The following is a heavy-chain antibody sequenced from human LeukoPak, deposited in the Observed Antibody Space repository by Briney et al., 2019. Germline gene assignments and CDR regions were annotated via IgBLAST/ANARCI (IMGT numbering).Heavy chain of an antibody. Sequence: SGPTLVNPSETLSLTCTVSGGSISSGSYYWSWIRQPAGKGLEWIGRIYTSGSTNYNPSLKSRVTISVDTSKNQFSLKLSSVTAADTAVYYCAGGVVEDTAMVDYWGQGTLVTVSS. CDR1: GGSISSGSYY. J-gene: IGHJ4*02. D-gene: IGHD5-18*01. V-gene: IGHV4-61*02. CDR3: AGGVVEDTAMVDY. CDR2: IYTSGST.